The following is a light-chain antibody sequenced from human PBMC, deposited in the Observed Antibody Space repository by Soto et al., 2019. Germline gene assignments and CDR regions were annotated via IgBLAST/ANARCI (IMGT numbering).Light chain of an antibody. V-gene: IGLV4-60*02. J-gene: IGLJ3*02. Sequence: QPVLTQSSSASASLGSSVKLTCTLSSGHSSYIIAWHQQQPGKAPRYLMKLEGSGSYNKGSGVPDRFSGSSSGADRYLTIPHPPVEGGADYYCETWDSNTWVFGGGTKLTVL. CDR2: LEGSGSY. CDR3: ETWDSNTWV. CDR1: SGHSSYI.